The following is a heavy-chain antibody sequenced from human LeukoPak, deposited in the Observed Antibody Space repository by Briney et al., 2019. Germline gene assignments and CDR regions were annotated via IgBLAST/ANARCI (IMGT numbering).Heavy chain of an antibody. J-gene: IGHJ6*02. CDR2: IYSDDST. Sequence: TGGSLRLSCAASGFTVSYNYLTWARQAPGEGLGWVSVIYSDDSTYYADSVRGRFTISRDNSQNTVYIQMNSLRVEDTAVYYCARQRGDWSYGLDVWGQGTTVTVSS. CDR1: GFTVSYNY. V-gene: IGHV3-66*04. D-gene: IGHD2-21*02. CDR3: ARQRGDWSYGLDV.